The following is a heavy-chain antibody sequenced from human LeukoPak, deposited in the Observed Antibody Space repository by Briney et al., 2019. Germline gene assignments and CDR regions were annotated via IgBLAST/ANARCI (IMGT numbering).Heavy chain of an antibody. J-gene: IGHJ4*02. CDR2: ISSSGNII. Sequence: GGSLRLSCAASGFTFSRHPMSWIRQAPGKGLEWVSYISSSGNIIYYADSVKGRFTISRDNAKNSLYLQMNSLRAEDTAVYYCARRRYDWNAIDYWGQGTLVTVSS. CDR3: ARRRYDWNAIDY. CDR1: GFTFSRHP. D-gene: IGHD1-20*01. V-gene: IGHV3-11*01.